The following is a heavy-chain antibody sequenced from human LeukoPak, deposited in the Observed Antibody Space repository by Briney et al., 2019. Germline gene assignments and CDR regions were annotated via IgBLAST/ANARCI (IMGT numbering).Heavy chain of an antibody. CDR1: GFTFSSYG. D-gene: IGHD2-21*01. V-gene: IGHV3-30*02. CDR2: IRYDGSNR. Sequence: GGSLRLSCAASGFTFSSYGMHWVRQAPGKGLEWVAFIRYDGSNRYYADSVKGRFTISRDNSKNTLYLQMNSLRAEDTAVYYCAKQTESYCGGDCYPGDWGQGTPVTVSS. CDR3: AKQTESYCGGDCYPGD. J-gene: IGHJ4*02.